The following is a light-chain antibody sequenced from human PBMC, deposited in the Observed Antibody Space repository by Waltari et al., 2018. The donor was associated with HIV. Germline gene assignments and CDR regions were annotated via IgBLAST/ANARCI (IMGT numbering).Light chain of an antibody. CDR3: SSYTSSSTVV. CDR2: EVN. Sequence: QSALTQPPSASGSPGQSVTISCTGTSSDIGGYNYVSWYQQYPGKAPKVMIHEVNKRPSGVPDRFSGSKSGNTASLTVSGLQAEDEADYYCSSYTSSSTVVFGGGTKLTVL. J-gene: IGLJ2*01. V-gene: IGLV2-8*01. CDR1: SSDIGGYNY.